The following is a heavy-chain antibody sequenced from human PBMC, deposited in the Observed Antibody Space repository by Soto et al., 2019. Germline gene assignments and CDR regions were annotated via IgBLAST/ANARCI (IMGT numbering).Heavy chain of an antibody. Sequence: GGSLRLSCAASGFTFSDYYMSWIRQAPGKGLEWVSYISSSSSYTNYADSVKGRFTISRDNAKNSLYLQMNSLRAEDTAVYYCARGGYDILTGYYYFDYWGQGTLVTVSS. V-gene: IGHV3-11*06. J-gene: IGHJ4*02. D-gene: IGHD3-9*01. CDR2: ISSSSSYT. CDR1: GFTFSDYY. CDR3: ARGGYDILTGYYYFDY.